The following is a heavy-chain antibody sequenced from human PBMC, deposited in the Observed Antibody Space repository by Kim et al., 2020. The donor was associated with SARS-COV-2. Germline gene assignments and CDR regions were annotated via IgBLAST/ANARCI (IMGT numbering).Heavy chain of an antibody. Sequence: ASVKVSCKTSGYTFTSSGIHWVRQAPGQRLEWMGWINAGNGDTKYSQRFQGRVTITRDTYATTGYMELSSLRSEDTAVYYCARLVGPTFYFDYWGQGTLAT. CDR2: INAGNGDT. D-gene: IGHD1-26*01. J-gene: IGHJ4*02. CDR1: GYTFTSSG. V-gene: IGHV1-3*01. CDR3: ARLVGPTFYFDY.